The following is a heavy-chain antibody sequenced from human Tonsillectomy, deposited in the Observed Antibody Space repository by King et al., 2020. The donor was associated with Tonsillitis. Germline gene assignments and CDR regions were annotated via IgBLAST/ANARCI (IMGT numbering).Heavy chain of an antibody. J-gene: IGHJ4*02. Sequence: VQLQQWGAGLLKPSETLSLTCAVYGGSFSGYYWSWIRQPPGKGLEWIGEINHSGSTNYNPSLKSRVTISXDTSKNQFSLKLSSVTDADTAVYYCASGGLRAGDFDYWGQXTXVTVSS. CDR3: ASGGLRAGDFDY. CDR2: INHSGST. D-gene: IGHD5-12*01. V-gene: IGHV4-34*01. CDR1: GGSFSGYY.